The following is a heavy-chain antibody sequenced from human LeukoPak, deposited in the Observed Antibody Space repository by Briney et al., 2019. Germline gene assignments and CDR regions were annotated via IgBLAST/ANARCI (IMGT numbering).Heavy chain of an antibody. V-gene: IGHV3-64*01. J-gene: IGHJ4*02. D-gene: IGHD7-27*01. CDR2: ISSNGVST. Sequence: GGSLRLSCAASGFTFSSYAMYWVRQAPGKGLEYVSAISSNGVSTYYANSVKGRFTISRDNSKNTLYLQMGSLRAEDMALYYCARLLTITGDDFDNWGQGTLVTVSS. CDR1: GFTFSSYA. CDR3: ARLLTITGDDFDN.